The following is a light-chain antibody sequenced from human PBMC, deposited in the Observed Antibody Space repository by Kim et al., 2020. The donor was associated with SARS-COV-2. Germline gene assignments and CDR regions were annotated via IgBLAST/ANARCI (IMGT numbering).Light chain of an antibody. J-gene: IGLJ3*02. CDR2: KSN. CDR1: RSNLGTNC. V-gene: IGLV1-44*01. CDR3: AGWDDNLNAEV. Sequence: GKRVTISCSGRRSNLGTNCVLWYQPCPGTAPEVLIYKSNQRPSGVPDRFSGSKSGTSASLAISGLQSEDEGDYYCAGWDDNLNAEVFGGGTQLTVL.